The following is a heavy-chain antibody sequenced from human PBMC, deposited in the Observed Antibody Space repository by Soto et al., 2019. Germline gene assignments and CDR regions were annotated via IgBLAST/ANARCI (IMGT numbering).Heavy chain of an antibody. D-gene: IGHD5-18*01. CDR2: INSGGNT. V-gene: IGHV3-66*01. Sequence: EVQLVESGGGLVQPGGSLRLSCAASGFGVSNNYMSWVRQAPGKGLEWVSSINSGGNTYYADYVKGRFTISRDNSKNTMYLQMNSVGAEDTAVYYCARGGESYGDGEYYYYGMDVWGQGTTVTVSS. CDR3: ARGGESYGDGEYYYYGMDV. CDR1: GFGVSNNY. J-gene: IGHJ6*02.